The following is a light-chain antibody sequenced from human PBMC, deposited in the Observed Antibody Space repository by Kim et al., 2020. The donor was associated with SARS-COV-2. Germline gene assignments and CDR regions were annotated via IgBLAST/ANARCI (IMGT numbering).Light chain of an antibody. Sequence: DIQMTQSPSSVSASVGDTITITCRASQNIGTFFNWYQHRPGRAPRLLFSSVSISHGGVPRRFSASGSATHFTLTISSLQPEDFATYYCQETHSAPPTFGQGTKVDIK. CDR1: QNIGTF. CDR3: QETHSAPPT. CDR2: SVS. V-gene: IGKV1-39*01. J-gene: IGKJ1*01.